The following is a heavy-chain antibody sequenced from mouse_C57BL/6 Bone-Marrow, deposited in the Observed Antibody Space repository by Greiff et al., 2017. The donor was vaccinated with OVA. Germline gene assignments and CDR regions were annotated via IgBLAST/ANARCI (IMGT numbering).Heavy chain of an antibody. D-gene: IGHD2-1*01. V-gene: IGHV1-81*01. CDR1: GYTFTSYG. CDR3: ARAGNYVWFAY. Sequence: VKLQQSGAELARPGASVKLSCKASGYTFTSYGISWVKQRTGQGLEWIGEIYPRSGNTYYNEKFKGKATLTADKSSSTAYMELRSLTSEDSAVYFCARAGNYVWFAYWGQGTLVTVSA. CDR2: IYPRSGNT. J-gene: IGHJ3*01.